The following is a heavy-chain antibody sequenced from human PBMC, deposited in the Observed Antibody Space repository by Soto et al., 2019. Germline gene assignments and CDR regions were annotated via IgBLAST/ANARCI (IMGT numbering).Heavy chain of an antibody. V-gene: IGHV5-10-1*01. D-gene: IGHD1-20*01. CDR2: VDPSDSYT. CDR1: GYTFTTYG. Sequence: PGESLKISCKASGYTFTTYGISWVRHMPGKGLEWMGRVDPSDSYTDYSPSFQGHVTISADMSITTAYLQWNSLQASDSAIYYCLRKAGMSTWSVPCGPRTLVTGS. J-gene: IGHJ5*02. CDR3: LRKAGMSTWSVP.